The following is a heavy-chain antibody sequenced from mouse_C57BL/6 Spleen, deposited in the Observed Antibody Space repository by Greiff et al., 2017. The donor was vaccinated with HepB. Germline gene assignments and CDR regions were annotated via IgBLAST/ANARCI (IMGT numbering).Heavy chain of an antibody. V-gene: IGHV6-6*01. Sequence: EVKLMESGGGLVQPGGSMKLSCAASGFTFSDAWMDWVRQSPEKGLEWVAEIRNKANNHATYYAESVKGRFTISRDDSKSSVYLQMNSLRAEDTGIYYCTRSYYYGSRGDWYFDVWGTGTTVTVSS. CDR1: GFTFSDAW. CDR2: IRNKANNHAT. D-gene: IGHD1-1*01. CDR3: TRSYYYGSRGDWYFDV. J-gene: IGHJ1*03.